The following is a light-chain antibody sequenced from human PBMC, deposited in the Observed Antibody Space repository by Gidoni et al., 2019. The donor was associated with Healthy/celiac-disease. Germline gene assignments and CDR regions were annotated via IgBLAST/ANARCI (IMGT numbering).Light chain of an antibody. CDR1: QSVSSY. Sequence: IVLTQSPATLSLSPGERATRSCRASQSVSSYLDWYQQKPGQAPRLLIYDASNRATGIQARFSGSGSGTDFTLTISSLEPEDFAVYYCQQRSNWLSITFXQXTRLEIK. J-gene: IGKJ5*01. CDR3: QQRSNWLSIT. V-gene: IGKV3-11*01. CDR2: DAS.